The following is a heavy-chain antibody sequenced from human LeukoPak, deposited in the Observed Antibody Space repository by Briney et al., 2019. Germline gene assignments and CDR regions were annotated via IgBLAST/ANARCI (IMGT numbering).Heavy chain of an antibody. Sequence: ASVKVSCKASGYTFTTYYIHWVRQAPGQGLEWMGMINPSDGATTYAQKFQGRGTMTRDMSTTTVYMDVRTLRSEDTAVYFCAVAQRGRLSENCGRLFASYHTYYYMDVWGRGTTVTVSS. CDR2: INPSDGAT. CDR1: GYTFTTYY. V-gene: IGHV1-46*01. J-gene: IGHJ6*03. D-gene: IGHD1-26*01. CDR3: AVAQRGRLSENCGRLFASYHTYYYMDV.